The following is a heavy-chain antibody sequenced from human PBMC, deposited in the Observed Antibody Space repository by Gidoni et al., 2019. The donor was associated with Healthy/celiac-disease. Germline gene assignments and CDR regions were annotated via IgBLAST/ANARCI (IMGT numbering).Heavy chain of an antibody. CDR3: ARDEGLSAAGHY. V-gene: IGHV3-33*01. J-gene: IGHJ4*02. CDR2: IWYDGSNK. D-gene: IGHD6-13*01. Sequence: QVQLVESGGGVVQPGRSLRLSCAASGFPFSSYGMHWVRQAPGKGLEWVAVIWYDGSNKYYADSVKGRFTISRDNSKNTLYLQMNSLRAEDTAVYYCARDEGLSAAGHYWGQGTLVTVSS. CDR1: GFPFSSYG.